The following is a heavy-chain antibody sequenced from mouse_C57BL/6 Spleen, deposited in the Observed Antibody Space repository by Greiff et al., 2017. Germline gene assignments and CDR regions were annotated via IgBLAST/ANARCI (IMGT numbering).Heavy chain of an antibody. J-gene: IGHJ1*03. CDR3: ARGGDYGSSYDWYFDV. Sequence: QVQLQQSGAELVKPGASVKISCKASGYAFSSYWMNWVKQRPGKGLEWIGQIYPGDGDTNYNGKFKGKATLTADKSSSTAYMQLSSLTSEDSAVYFCARGGDYGSSYDWYFDVWGTGTTVTVAS. CDR1: GYAFSSYW. V-gene: IGHV1-80*01. CDR2: IYPGDGDT. D-gene: IGHD1-1*01.